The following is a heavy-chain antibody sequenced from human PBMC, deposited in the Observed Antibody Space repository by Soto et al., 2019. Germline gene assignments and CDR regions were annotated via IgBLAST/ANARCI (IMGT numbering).Heavy chain of an antibody. Sequence: EVQLVESGGGLVQPGGSLRLSCAASGFTFSSYAMHWVRQAPGKGLEYVSAISSNGGSTYYANSVKGRFTISRDNSKNPLYLQMGSLRAEDMAVYYCARGGGTVTTLLGYWGQGTLVTVSS. CDR3: ARGGGTVTTLLGY. V-gene: IGHV3-64*01. J-gene: IGHJ4*02. CDR2: ISSNGGST. D-gene: IGHD4-4*01. CDR1: GFTFSSYA.